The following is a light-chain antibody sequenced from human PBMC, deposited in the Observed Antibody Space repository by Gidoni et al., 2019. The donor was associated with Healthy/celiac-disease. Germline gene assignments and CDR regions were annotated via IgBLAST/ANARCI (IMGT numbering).Light chain of an antibody. CDR2: GAS. CDR3: QQYNTWGT. Sequence: EIVMTQSPATLSVSPGERATLSCRASQSVSSNLAWYQQKPGQAPRLLIYGASTRATGTPARFSGSGSGTEFTLTISSLQSEDFAVYYCQQYNTWGTFGQGTKVEIK. J-gene: IGKJ1*01. V-gene: IGKV3-15*01. CDR1: QSVSSN.